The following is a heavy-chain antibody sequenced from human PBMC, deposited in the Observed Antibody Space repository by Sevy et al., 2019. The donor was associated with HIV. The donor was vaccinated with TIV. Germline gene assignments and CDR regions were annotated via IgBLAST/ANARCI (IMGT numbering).Heavy chain of an antibody. CDR1: GFSFSTYM. CDR3: ARPYGSGSWEAFDV. V-gene: IGHV3-21*01. Sequence: GGSLRLSCTASGFSFSTYMMNWVHQAPGQGLEWVASISYSSNYIYYADSLKGRFTISRDNAKNSLVLQMNSLRAEDTAVYYCARPYGSGSWEAFDVWGQGTMVTVSS. J-gene: IGHJ3*01. CDR2: ISYSSNYI. D-gene: IGHD3-10*01.